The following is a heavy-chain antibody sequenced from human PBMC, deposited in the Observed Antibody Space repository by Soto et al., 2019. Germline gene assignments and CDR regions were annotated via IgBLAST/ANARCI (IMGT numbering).Heavy chain of an antibody. CDR1: GFTFSSYG. CDR3: ARDRGRWLVFDY. D-gene: IGHD6-19*01. CDR2: IWYDGSNK. J-gene: IGHJ4*02. Sequence: QVQLVESGGGVVQPGRSLRLSCAASGFTFSSYGMHWVRQAPGKGLEWVAVIWYDGSNKYYADSVKGRLTISRDNSKNTLYLQMNSLRAEDTAVYYCARDRGRWLVFDYWGQGTLVTVSS. V-gene: IGHV3-33*01.